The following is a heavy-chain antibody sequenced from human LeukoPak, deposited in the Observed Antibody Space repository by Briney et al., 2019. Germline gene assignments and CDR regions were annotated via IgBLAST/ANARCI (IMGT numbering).Heavy chain of an antibody. Sequence: GSLRFSCAASGFTFSSYAMSWVRQAPGKGLEWASAISGSGGSTYYADSVKGRFTISRDNSKNTLYLQMNSLRAEDTAVYYCAKVGLRFLEWLLPLDYWGQGTLVTVSS. D-gene: IGHD3-3*01. J-gene: IGHJ4*02. V-gene: IGHV3-23*01. CDR1: GFTFSSYA. CDR3: AKVGLRFLEWLLPLDY. CDR2: ISGSGGST.